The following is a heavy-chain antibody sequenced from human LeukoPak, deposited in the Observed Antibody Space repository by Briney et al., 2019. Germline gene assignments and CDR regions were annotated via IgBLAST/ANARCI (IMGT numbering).Heavy chain of an antibody. Sequence: ASVKVSCKASGYTFTSYAMNWVRQAPGQGLEWMGWINTNTGNPTYAQGFIGRFVFSLDTSVSTAYLQISSLKAEDTGVYYCARDRRQQLVRGDFDYWGQGTLVTVSS. CDR3: ARDRRQQLVRGDFDY. CDR1: GYTFTSYA. J-gene: IGHJ4*02. D-gene: IGHD6-13*01. V-gene: IGHV7-4-1*02. CDR2: INTNTGNP.